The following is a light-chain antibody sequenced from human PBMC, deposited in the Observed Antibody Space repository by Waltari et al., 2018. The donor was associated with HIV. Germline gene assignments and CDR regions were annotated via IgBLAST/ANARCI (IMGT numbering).Light chain of an antibody. CDR1: SIDVGRYNY. CDR3: SSYTSSRTVV. Sequence: QSALTQPASVSGSPGQSITLSCTGASIDVGRYNYVSCYQHHPGKAPKLIIYDVSNRHSGVSNRFSGSKSGTTASLTSSGLQAEDEADYYCSSYTSSRTVVFGGGTKLTVL. V-gene: IGLV2-14*03. J-gene: IGLJ2*01. CDR2: DVS.